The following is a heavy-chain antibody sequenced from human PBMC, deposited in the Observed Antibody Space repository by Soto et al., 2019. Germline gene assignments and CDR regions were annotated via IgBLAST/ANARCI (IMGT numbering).Heavy chain of an antibody. D-gene: IGHD1-26*01. CDR3: AKALGIVEDYGMDV. CDR2: ISYDGSNK. CDR1: GFTFSSYG. J-gene: IGHJ6*02. V-gene: IGHV3-30*18. Sequence: QVQLVESGGGVVQPGRSLRLSCAASGFTFSSYGMHWVRQAPGKGLEWVAVISYDGSNKYYADSVKGRFTISRDNSKNTLYLQMNILRAEDTAVYYCAKALGIVEDYGMDVWGQGTTVTVSS.